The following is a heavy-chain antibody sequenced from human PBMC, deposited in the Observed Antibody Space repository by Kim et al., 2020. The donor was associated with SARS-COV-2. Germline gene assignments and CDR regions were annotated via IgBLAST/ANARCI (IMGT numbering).Heavy chain of an antibody. CDR1: GFTFSSYA. Sequence: GGSLRLSCAASGFTFSSYAMSWVRQAPGKGLEWVSAISGSGGSTYYADSVKGRFTISRDNSKNTLYLQMNSLRAEDTAVYYCAKDFRRYCSSTSCSRFGYYYFDYWGQGTLVTVSS. CDR3: AKDFRRYCSSTSCSRFGYYYFDY. D-gene: IGHD2-2*01. J-gene: IGHJ4*02. CDR2: ISGSGGST. V-gene: IGHV3-23*01.